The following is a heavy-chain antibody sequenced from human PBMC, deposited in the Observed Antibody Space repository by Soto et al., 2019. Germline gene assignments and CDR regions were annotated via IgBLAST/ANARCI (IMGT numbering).Heavy chain of an antibody. Sequence: SETLSLTCTVSVGSIGCYYWSWIRQPAGKGLEWIGRIYTSGRTNYNTSLKSRVTMSVDTSKNQFSLKLSSVTAADTAVYYCARGGMGPTTYFDYWGLGTQVTVSS. CDR3: ARGGMGPTTYFDY. J-gene: IGHJ4*01. D-gene: IGHD1-26*01. V-gene: IGHV4-4*07. CDR1: VGSIGCYY. CDR2: IYTSGRT.